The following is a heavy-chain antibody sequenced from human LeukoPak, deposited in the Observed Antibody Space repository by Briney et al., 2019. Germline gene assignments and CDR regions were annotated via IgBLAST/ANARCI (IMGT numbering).Heavy chain of an antibody. CDR3: ARVSLSYYDFWSGYPDAFDI. CDR2: IYYSGST. J-gene: IGHJ3*02. D-gene: IGHD3-3*01. Sequence: PSQTLSLTCTVSGGSISSGGYYWSWIRQHPGKGLEWIGYIYYSGSTYYNPSLKSRVTISVDTSKNQFSLKLSSVTAADTAVYYCARVSLSYYDFWSGYPDAFDIWGQGTMVTVSS. CDR1: GGSISSGGYY. V-gene: IGHV4-31*03.